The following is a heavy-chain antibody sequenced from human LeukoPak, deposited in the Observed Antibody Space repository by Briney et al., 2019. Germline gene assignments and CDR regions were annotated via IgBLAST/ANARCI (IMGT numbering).Heavy chain of an antibody. CDR1: GYDFTTYC. J-gene: IGHJ4*02. CDR2: INTDNGKT. D-gene: IGHD6-13*01. CDR3: ARVFTDPEQQLAGGDY. Sequence: EASVKVSCKTSGYDFTTYCIHWVRQAPGQRLEWMGWINTDNGKTKYSQKFQGRVTMTRNTSISTAYMELSNLRSEDTAVYYCARVFTDPEQQLAGGDYWGQGTLVTVSS. V-gene: IGHV1-3*04.